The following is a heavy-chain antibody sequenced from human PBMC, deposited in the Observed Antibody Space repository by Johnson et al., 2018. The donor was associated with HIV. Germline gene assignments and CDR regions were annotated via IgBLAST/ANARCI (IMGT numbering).Heavy chain of an antibody. CDR1: GFTFGNYG. Sequence: VQLVESGGGVVQPGGSLRLSCAASGFTFGNYGMHWVRQAPGKGLEWVAFIRYDGSDKYYEDSVKGRFNVSRDNSKNTLYLQMNGLGPEDTAVDYCEKDGRDDLRAFDIWGQGTMVTVSS. J-gene: IGHJ3*02. D-gene: IGHD5-24*01. CDR2: IRYDGSDK. V-gene: IGHV3-30*02. CDR3: EKDGRDDLRAFDI.